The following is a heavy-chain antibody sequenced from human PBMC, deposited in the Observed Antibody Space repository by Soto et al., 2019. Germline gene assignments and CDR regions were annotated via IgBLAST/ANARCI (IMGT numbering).Heavy chain of an antibody. CDR1: GYTLTQLS. Sequence: ASVKVSCKVSGYTLTQLSMHWVRQAPGKGLEWMGGFDPEDGETIYAQKFQVRVTMTEDTSTDTAYMELSSLRSEDTAVYYCAAPVEWSDDFDIWRKGKRVTV. D-gene: IGHD3-3*01. CDR2: FDPEDGET. V-gene: IGHV1-24*01. J-gene: IGHJ3*02. CDR3: AAPVEWSDDFDI.